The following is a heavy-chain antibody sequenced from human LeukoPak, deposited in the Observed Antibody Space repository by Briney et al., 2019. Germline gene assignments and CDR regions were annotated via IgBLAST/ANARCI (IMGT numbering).Heavy chain of an antibody. V-gene: IGHV4-59*01. D-gene: IGHD3-22*01. CDR2: IYYSGST. Sequence: SETLSLTCTVSGGSISSYYWSWIRQPPGKGLEWIGYIYYSGSTNYNPPLKSRVTISVDTSKNQFSLKLSPVTAADTAVYYCARVPHYYDSSGYYFGWFDPWGQGTLVTVSS. J-gene: IGHJ5*02. CDR3: ARVPHYYDSSGYYFGWFDP. CDR1: GGSISSYY.